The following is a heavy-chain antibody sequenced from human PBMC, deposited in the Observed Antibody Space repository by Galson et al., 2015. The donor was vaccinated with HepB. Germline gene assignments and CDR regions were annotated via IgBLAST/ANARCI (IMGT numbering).Heavy chain of an antibody. CDR2: ISAYNGNT. CDR1: GYTFTSYG. D-gene: IGHD1-1*01. V-gene: IGHV1-18*01. J-gene: IGHJ4*02. CDR3: ARQIWAGLERRRVYYFDY. Sequence: SVKVSCKASGYTFTSYGISWVRQAPGQGLEWMGWISAYNGNTNYAQKLQGRVTVTTDTSTSTAYMELRSLRSDDTAVYYCARQIWAGLERRRVYYFDYWGQGTLVTVSS.